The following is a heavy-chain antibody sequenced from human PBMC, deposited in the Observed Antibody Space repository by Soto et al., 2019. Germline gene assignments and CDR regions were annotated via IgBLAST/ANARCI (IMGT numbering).Heavy chain of an antibody. V-gene: IGHV4-30-4*01. D-gene: IGHD3-22*01. CDR1: GGSISSGDYY. CDR3: ARGYYSTSDYYATPRFGY. Sequence: KPSETLSLTCTVSGGSISSGDYYWSWIRQPPGEGLEWIGFFSSSGRTYYNPSLESRVSVSVDTSKNQFSLRLTSLTAADTAVYYCARGYYSTSDYYATPRFGYWGQGTLVTVSS. CDR2: FSSSGRT. J-gene: IGHJ4*02.